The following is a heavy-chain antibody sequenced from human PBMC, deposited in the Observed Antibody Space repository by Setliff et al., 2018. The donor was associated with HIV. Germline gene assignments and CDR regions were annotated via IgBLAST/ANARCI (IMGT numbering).Heavy chain of an antibody. CDR3: VKDRGTRTFYFDY. J-gene: IGHJ4*02. CDR2: IRYDGSNK. CDR1: GFTFTSYG. Sequence: GGSLRLSCAASGFTFTSYGMHWVRQAPGKGLEWVAFIRYDGSNKYYGDSVKGRFTISRDNSKNTLYLQMNSLRAEDTAIYYCVKDRGTRTFYFDYWGQGTLVTVSS. D-gene: IGHD3-16*01. V-gene: IGHV3-30*02.